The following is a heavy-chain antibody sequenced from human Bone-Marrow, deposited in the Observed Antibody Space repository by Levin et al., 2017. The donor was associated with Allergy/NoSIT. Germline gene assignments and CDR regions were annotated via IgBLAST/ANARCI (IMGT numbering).Heavy chain of an antibody. CDR2: IDPSDSFM. D-gene: IGHD3-22*01. CDR1: GYRFSDFW. Sequence: GESLKISCKGSGYRFSDFWIIWVRQVPGKGLEWMGRIDPSDSFMSYNPSFKGHITISVDKSISTAYLQWSSLKASDTAMYYCARLDSTGYEGWFDPWGQGTLVTVSS. CDR3: ARLDSTGYEGWFDP. V-gene: IGHV5-10-1*01. J-gene: IGHJ5*02.